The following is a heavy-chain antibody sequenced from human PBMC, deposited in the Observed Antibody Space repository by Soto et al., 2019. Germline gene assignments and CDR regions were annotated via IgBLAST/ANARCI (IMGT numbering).Heavy chain of an antibody. CDR1: GGSFSGYY. J-gene: IGHJ4*02. V-gene: IGHV4-34*01. CDR2: INHSGST. Sequence: QVQLQQWGAGLLKPSETLSLTCAVYGGSFSGYYWSWIRQPPGKGLEWIGEINHSGSTNYNPSLKSRVTISVDTSKNQFSLKLSSVTAADTAVYYCARGLEGYDFWSGSNKLERRRGSDLATGDYWGQGTLVTVSS. D-gene: IGHD3-3*01. CDR3: ARGLEGYDFWSGSNKLERRRGSDLATGDY.